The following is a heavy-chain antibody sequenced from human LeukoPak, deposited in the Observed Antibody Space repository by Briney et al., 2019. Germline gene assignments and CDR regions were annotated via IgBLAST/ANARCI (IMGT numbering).Heavy chain of an antibody. J-gene: IGHJ4*02. CDR2: IIPIFGTA. Sequence: ASVKVSCKASGYTFTSYGISWVRQAPGQGLEWMGGIIPIFGTANYAQKFQGRVTITADESTSTAYMELSSLRSEDTAVYYCARKGGYYYGSGSFDYWGQGTLVTVSS. V-gene: IGHV1-69*13. CDR3: ARKGGYYYGSGSFDY. CDR1: GYTFTSYG. D-gene: IGHD3-10*01.